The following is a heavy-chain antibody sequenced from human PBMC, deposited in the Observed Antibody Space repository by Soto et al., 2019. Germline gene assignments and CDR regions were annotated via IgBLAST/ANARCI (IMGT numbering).Heavy chain of an antibody. CDR3: ARVRITGTTAQGEIFYYYGLDV. D-gene: IGHD1-20*01. V-gene: IGHV4-61*01. Sequence: QVQLQESGPGLVKPSETLSLTCSVSDDSVSSGNYYWTWIRQAPGKGLEWLGYIYHTGRTNYNSALKGRLTMSVDSSKRHFSLTLRSVTAADTAVYFCARVRITGTTAQGEIFYYYGLDVWGQGTTVTVAS. CDR2: IYHTGRT. CDR1: DDSVSSGNYY. J-gene: IGHJ6*02.